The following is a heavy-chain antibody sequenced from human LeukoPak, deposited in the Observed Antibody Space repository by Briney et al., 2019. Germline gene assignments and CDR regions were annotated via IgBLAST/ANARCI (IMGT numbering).Heavy chain of an antibody. Sequence: GGSLRLSCAASGFTFSSYAMHWVRQAPGKGLEWLAVISYDGSNKYYVDSVKGRFTISRDNSKNTLYLQMNSLRAEDTAVYYCTRAGVMASIVYFDYWGQGTLVTVSS. D-gene: IGHD5-24*01. CDR1: GFTFSSYA. V-gene: IGHV3-30-3*01. J-gene: IGHJ4*02. CDR2: ISYDGSNK. CDR3: TRAGVMASIVYFDY.